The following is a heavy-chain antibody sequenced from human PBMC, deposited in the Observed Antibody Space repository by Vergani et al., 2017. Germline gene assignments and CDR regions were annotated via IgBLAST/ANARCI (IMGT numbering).Heavy chain of an antibody. V-gene: IGHV3-48*02. CDR2: ISSSSSTI. CDR1: GFTFSSYS. CDR3: ATKMFGGHSSSISEGHQGGY. D-gene: IGHD6-6*01. J-gene: IGHJ4*02. Sequence: EVQLVESGGGLVQPGGSLRLSCAASGFTFSSYSMNWVRQAPGKGLEWVSSISSSSSTIYYADSVKGRFTISRDNAKNSLYLQMNSLRDEETAVYYCATKMFGGHSSSISEGHQGGYWGQGTLVTVSS.